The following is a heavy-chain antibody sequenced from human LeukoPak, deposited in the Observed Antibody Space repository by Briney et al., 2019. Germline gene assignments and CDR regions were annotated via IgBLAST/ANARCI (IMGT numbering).Heavy chain of an antibody. CDR3: AKDLGYCSGGSCLNFDY. V-gene: IGHV3-48*01. CDR1: GFTFSSYS. D-gene: IGHD2-15*01. CDR2: ISSSSSTI. Sequence: PGGSLRLSCAVSGFTFSSYSMNWVRQAPGKGLEWVSYISSSSSTIYYADSVKGRFTISRDNAKNSLYLQMNSLRAEDTAVYYCAKDLGYCSGGSCLNFDYWGQGALVTVSS. J-gene: IGHJ4*02.